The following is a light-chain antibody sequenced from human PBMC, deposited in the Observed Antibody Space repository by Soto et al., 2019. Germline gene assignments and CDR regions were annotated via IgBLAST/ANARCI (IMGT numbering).Light chain of an antibody. Sequence: DIVMTQTPLSSPVTLGQPASISCRSSQSLEHSDGNTYLSWFQQRPGQPPRLLIYKTSNRFSGVPDRFSGSGEGTDFTLEISRVEAEDVGVYYCMQATQLPPPFTFGPGTRLDIK. J-gene: IGKJ3*01. CDR2: KTS. CDR3: MQATQLPPPFT. CDR1: QSLEHSDGNTY. V-gene: IGKV2-24*01.